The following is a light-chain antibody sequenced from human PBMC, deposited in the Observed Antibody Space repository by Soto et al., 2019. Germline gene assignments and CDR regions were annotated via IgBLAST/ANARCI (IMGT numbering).Light chain of an antibody. CDR2: DND. V-gene: IGLV1-51*01. CDR3: AAWDRSLSVGV. Sequence: QSVLTHPPSVSAAPGQKVTISCSGSSSNIGNNYVFWYQQLPATAPKLLIYDNDKRPSGIPDRFSGSKSGTSATLGITGLQAGDEADYYCAAWDRSLSVGVFGGGTKLTVL. J-gene: IGLJ2*01. CDR1: SSNIGNNY.